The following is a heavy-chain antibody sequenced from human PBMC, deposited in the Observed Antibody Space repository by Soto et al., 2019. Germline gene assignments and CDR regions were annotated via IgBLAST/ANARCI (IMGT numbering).Heavy chain of an antibody. CDR3: ERQGYYMEV. CDR1: GGSISSYY. J-gene: IGHJ6*03. Sequence: SETLSLTCTVSGGSISSYYWSWIRQPPGKGLEWIGYIYYSGSTNYNPSLKSRVTISVDTSKNQFSLKLSSVTAADTAVYYCERQGYYMEVWGKGTTVTVSS. CDR2: IYYSGST. V-gene: IGHV4-59*08.